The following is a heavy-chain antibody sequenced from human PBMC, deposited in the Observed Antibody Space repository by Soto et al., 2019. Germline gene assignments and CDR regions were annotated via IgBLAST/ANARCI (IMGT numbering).Heavy chain of an antibody. V-gene: IGHV1-2*02. CDR2: ISPNDGGT. Sequence: SVKVSCPRSGSPFTDHYMHWVRQAPGQGLEWMGWISPNDGGTNSALKFRGRVTMTRDTSISTVYMELSRLSSDDTAVYYCERVGPGDYNFDYWGQGTLVPVS. CDR3: ERVGPGDYNFDY. J-gene: IGHJ4*02. CDR1: GSPFTDHY. D-gene: IGHD4-17*01.